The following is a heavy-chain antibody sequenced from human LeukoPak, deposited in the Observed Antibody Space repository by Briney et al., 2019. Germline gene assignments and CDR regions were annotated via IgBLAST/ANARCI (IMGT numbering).Heavy chain of an antibody. CDR1: GGSFSGYY. CDR2: IYYSGST. V-gene: IGHV4-59*01. CDR3: ARDRSYDILTGYSVSEASGMDV. J-gene: IGHJ6*02. Sequence: SETLSLTCAVYGGSFSGYYWSWIRQPPGKGLEWIGYIYYSGSTNYNPSLKSRVTISVDTSKNQFSLKLSSVTAADTAVYYCARDRSYDILTGYSVSEASGMDVWGQGTTVTVSS. D-gene: IGHD3-9*01.